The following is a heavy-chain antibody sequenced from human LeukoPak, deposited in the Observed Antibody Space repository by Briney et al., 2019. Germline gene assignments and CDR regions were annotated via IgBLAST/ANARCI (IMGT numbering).Heavy chain of an antibody. CDR3: ARDLAKVSYYYGSGAKGLVSGYYYYGMDV. Sequence: QTGGSLRLSCAASGFTFSSYAMSWVRQTPGKGLEWVSAISGSGGSTYYADSVKGRFTISRDSAKNSLYLQMNSLRAEDTAVYYCARDLAKVSYYYGSGAKGLVSGYYYYGMDVWGQGTTVTVSS. V-gene: IGHV3-23*01. CDR2: ISGSGGST. D-gene: IGHD3-10*01. J-gene: IGHJ6*02. CDR1: GFTFSSYA.